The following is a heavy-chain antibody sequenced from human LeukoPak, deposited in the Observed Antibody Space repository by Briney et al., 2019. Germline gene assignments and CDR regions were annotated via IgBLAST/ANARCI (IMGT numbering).Heavy chain of an antibody. Sequence: SVTVSCKASGGTFSSYAISWVRQAPGQGLEWMGGIIPIFGTANYAQKFQGRVTITTDESTSTAYMELSSLRSEDTAVYYCASVSLSSWNAGVAFDIWGQGTMVTVSS. V-gene: IGHV1-69*05. D-gene: IGHD6-13*01. CDR2: IIPIFGTA. CDR3: ASVSLSSWNAGVAFDI. J-gene: IGHJ3*02. CDR1: GGTFSSYA.